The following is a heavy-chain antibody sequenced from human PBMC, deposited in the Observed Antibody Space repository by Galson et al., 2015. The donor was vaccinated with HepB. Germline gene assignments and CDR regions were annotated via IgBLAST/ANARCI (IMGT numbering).Heavy chain of an antibody. Sequence: SVKVSCKASGYTFTGYYMHWVRQAPGQGLEWMGRINPKSGGTDYAQKFQGRVSMTRDTSITTAYMELSRLISDDTVVYYCARGASYSSGPGDWYFDLWGRGTLVTVSS. CDR2: INPKSGGT. J-gene: IGHJ2*01. D-gene: IGHD6-19*01. V-gene: IGHV1-2*05. CDR3: ARGASYSSGPGDWYFDL. CDR1: GYTFTGYY.